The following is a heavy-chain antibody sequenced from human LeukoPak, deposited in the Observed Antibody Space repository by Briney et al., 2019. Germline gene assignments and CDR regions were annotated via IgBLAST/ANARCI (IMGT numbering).Heavy chain of an antibody. V-gene: IGHV3-11*01. J-gene: IGHJ4*02. Sequence: GGSLRLSCAASGFTFSDYYMSWISQAPGKGPEWVSYISSSGSTIYYADSVKGRFTISRDNAKNSLYLQMNSLRAEDTAVYYCARDFGWLRPFDYWGQGTLVTVSS. CDR3: ARDFGWLRPFDY. CDR2: ISSSGSTI. D-gene: IGHD5-12*01. CDR1: GFTFSDYY.